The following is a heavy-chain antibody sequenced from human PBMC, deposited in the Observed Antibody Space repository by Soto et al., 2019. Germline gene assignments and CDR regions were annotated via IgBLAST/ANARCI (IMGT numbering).Heavy chain of an antibody. CDR3: AKDRARTYYYDSSCSVY. Sequence: VQLVESGGGVVQPGRSLRLSCAASGFTFSSYAMSWVRQAPGKGLEWVSAISGSGGSTYYADSVKGRFTISRDNSKNTLYLQMNSLRAEDTAVYYCAKDRARTYYYDSSCSVYWGQGTLVTVSS. V-gene: IGHV3-23*04. CDR1: GFTFSSYA. CDR2: ISGSGGST. J-gene: IGHJ4*02. D-gene: IGHD3-22*01.